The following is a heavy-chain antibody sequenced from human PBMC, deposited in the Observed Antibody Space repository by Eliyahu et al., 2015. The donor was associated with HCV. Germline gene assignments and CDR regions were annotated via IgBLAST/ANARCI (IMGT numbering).Heavy chain of an antibody. CDR3: ARDLDDYGDYERVGRLDY. CDR2: INXNSGGT. J-gene: IGHJ4*02. Sequence: QVQLVQSGAEVKKPGASVKVSCKASGYTFSGNYMHWVRQAPGQGXEWMGWINXNSGGTNYAQKFQGRVTMTRDXSISTAYMELSRLRSDDTAVYYCARDLDDYGDYERVGRLDYWGQGTLVTVSS. D-gene: IGHD4-17*01. V-gene: IGHV1-2*02. CDR1: GYTFSGNY.